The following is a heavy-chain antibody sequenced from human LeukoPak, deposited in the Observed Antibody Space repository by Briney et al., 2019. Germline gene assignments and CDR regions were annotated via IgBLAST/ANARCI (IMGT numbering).Heavy chain of an antibody. J-gene: IGHJ4*02. D-gene: IGHD3-10*01. Sequence: PGGSLRLSCAASGTSFSNSAMHWGRQAPGKGLEYVSAITGNGAFTYYAHSVRGRFTISRDNSKNTLYLQMGSLRGEDMAIDYCARAEDSGSYDYWGQGTLVTVSS. CDR2: ITGNGAFT. CDR3: ARAEDSGSYDY. CDR1: GTSFSNSA. V-gene: IGHV3-64*01.